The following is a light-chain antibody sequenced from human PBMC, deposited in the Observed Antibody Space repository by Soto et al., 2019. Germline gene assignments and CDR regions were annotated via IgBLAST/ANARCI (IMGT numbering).Light chain of an antibody. CDR3: QQYGSSPMYT. V-gene: IGKV3-20*01. CDR1: QSVSSSY. CDR2: GAS. Sequence: EIVLTQSPGTLSLSPGERATLSCRASQSVSSSYLAWYQQKPGQAPRLLIYGASSRATGIPDRFSGSGSGTDFTLTIIRLEPEDFALYYCQQYGSSPMYTFGQGTKLEIK. J-gene: IGKJ2*01.